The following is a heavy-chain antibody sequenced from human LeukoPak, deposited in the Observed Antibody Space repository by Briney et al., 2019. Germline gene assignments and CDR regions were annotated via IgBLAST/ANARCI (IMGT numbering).Heavy chain of an antibody. CDR3: ARELSAPDY. J-gene: IGHJ4*02. D-gene: IGHD3-16*02. CDR2: IYTSGST. CDR1: GGSISSGSYY. Sequence: PSETLSLTCTVSGGSISSGSYYWSWIRQPAGKGLEWIGRIYTSGSTNYNPSLNSPVTISVDTSKNQFSLKLSSVTAADTAVYYCARELSAPDYWGQGTLVTVSS. V-gene: IGHV4-61*02.